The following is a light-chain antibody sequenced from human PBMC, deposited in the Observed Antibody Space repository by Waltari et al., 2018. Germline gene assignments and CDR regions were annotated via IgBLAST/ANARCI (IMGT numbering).Light chain of an antibody. J-gene: IGLJ1*01. CDR3: SSYAGSNNV. CDR1: SSDVGAYNF. Sequence: QSALTQPPSASGSPGQSVTISCTGTSSDVGAYNFVSWYQQHPGKAPKLMIYDVSKLPSGVPDRFSGSKSGNTASLTVSGLQAGDEADYYCSSYAGSNNVFGTGTKVTVL. V-gene: IGLV2-8*01. CDR2: DVS.